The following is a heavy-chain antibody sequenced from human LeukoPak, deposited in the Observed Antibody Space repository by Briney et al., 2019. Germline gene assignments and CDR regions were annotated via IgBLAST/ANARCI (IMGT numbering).Heavy chain of an antibody. V-gene: IGHV3-30*18. J-gene: IGHJ4*02. CDR1: GFTFSSYG. Sequence: GGSLRLSCAASGFTFSSYGMHWVRQAPGKGLEWVAVISYDGSNKYYADSVKGRFTISRDNSKNTLYLQMNGLRAEDTAVYYCAKGAYDFWSGYYYFDYWGQGTLVTVSS. CDR2: ISYDGSNK. D-gene: IGHD3-3*01. CDR3: AKGAYDFWSGYYYFDY.